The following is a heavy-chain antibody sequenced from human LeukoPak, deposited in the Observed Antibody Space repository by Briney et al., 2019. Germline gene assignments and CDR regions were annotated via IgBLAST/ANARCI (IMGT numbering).Heavy chain of an antibody. CDR3: ARVLLWFGDSYGMDV. V-gene: IGHV3-74*01. CDR1: GFTFGSYW. J-gene: IGHJ6*02. D-gene: IGHD3-10*01. CDR2: INSDGSST. Sequence: GGSLRLSCAASGFTFGSYWMHWVRQAPGKGLVWVSRINSDGSSTSYADSVKGRFTISRDNAKNTLYLQMNSLRAEDTAVYYCARVLLWFGDSYGMDVWGQGTTVTVSS.